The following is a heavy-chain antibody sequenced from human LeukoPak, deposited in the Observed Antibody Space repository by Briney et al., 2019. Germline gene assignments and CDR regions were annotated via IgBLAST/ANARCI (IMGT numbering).Heavy chain of an antibody. CDR2: INAGNGNT. D-gene: IGHD2-2*01. V-gene: IGHV1-3*01. Sequence: ASVTVSCTASGYTFTSYAMHWVRQAPGQRLEWMGWINAGNGNTKYSQKFQGRVTITRDTSASTAYMEQSSLRSEDTAVYYCARVADCSSTSCYYHWFDPWGQGTLVTVSS. CDR3: ARVADCSSTSCYYHWFDP. J-gene: IGHJ5*02. CDR1: GYTFTSYA.